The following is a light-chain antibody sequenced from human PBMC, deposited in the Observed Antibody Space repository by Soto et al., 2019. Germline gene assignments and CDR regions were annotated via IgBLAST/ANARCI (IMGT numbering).Light chain of an antibody. CDR3: CSYVDTDTWV. CDR2: GVS. CDR1: NSDVGGYNY. J-gene: IGLJ3*02. V-gene: IGLV2-11*01. Sequence: QSVLTQPPSVSGSPGQSVTISCTGTNSDVGGYNYVSWYQQYPGKAPKLMISGVSERPSGVPDRFSGSKSGNTASLTISGLQAEDEADYYCCSYVDTDTWVFGGGTKVTVL.